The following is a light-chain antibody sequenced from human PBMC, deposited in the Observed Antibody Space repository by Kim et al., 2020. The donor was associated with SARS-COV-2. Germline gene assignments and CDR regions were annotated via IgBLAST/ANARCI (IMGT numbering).Light chain of an antibody. J-gene: IGKJ1*01. CDR3: QQYDVNPET. CDR1: QNIHIW. V-gene: IGKV1-5*03. CDR2: KAS. Sequence: GDRVTISCRASQNIHIWLAWFQQKPGKAPRVLMYKASTLESGVPSRFSGSGSGTEFTLSINSLQPDDYATYYCQQYDVNPETFGQGTKV.